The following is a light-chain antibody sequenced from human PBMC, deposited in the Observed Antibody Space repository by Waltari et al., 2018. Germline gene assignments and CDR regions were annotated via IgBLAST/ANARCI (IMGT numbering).Light chain of an antibody. CDR1: QSVSNSY. CDR3: QQYGTSPWT. J-gene: IGKJ1*01. V-gene: IGKV3-20*01. Sequence: DIVLTQSPGTLSLSPGERATLSCRASQSVSNSYLALYQCKPGQAPRLLIYGASSRATGIPARFIGGGSGTDFTLTITRLEPEDFALYYCQQYGTSPWTFGQGTKVEVK. CDR2: GAS.